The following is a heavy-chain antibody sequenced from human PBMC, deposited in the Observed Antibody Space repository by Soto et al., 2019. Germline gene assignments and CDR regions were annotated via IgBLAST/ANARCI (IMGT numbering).Heavy chain of an antibody. Sequence: LRLSCAASGFTFSSYAMSWVRQAPGKGLEWVSAISGSGGSTYYADSVKGRFTISRDNSKNTLYLQMNSLRAEDTAVYYCAARYCSSTSCYGFGMDVWGQGTTVTVSS. CDR2: ISGSGGST. D-gene: IGHD2-2*01. J-gene: IGHJ6*02. CDR3: AARYCSSTSCYGFGMDV. CDR1: GFTFSSYA. V-gene: IGHV3-23*01.